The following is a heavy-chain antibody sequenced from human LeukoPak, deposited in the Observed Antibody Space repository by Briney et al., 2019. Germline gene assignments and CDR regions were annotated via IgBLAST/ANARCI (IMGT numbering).Heavy chain of an antibody. CDR3: ASARHGDYVWDY. J-gene: IGHJ4*02. CDR1: GYSFTYW. D-gene: IGHD4-17*01. CDR2: IYSGDSHT. Sequence: GESLKISCQGSGYSFTYWIGWVRQMPGKGPEWMGIIYSGDSHTKYSPSFQGRVTISADKSISTAYLQWSSLEASDTAMYYCASARHGDYVWDYWGQGTLVTVSS. V-gene: IGHV5-51*01.